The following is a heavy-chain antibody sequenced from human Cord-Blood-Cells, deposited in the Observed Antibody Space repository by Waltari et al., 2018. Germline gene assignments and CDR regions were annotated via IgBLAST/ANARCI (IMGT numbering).Heavy chain of an antibody. V-gene: IGHV3-15*01. D-gene: IGHD6-13*01. CDR3: TWIAAAADAFDI. J-gene: IGHJ3*02. Sequence: EVQLVESGGGLVKPGGSLRLSCAASGFTFSNAWMSWVRQAPGKGLGWVGRIKSKTDGGTTDYAAPVKGRFTISRDDSKNTLYLQMNSLKTEDTAVYYCTWIAAAADAFDIWGQGTMVTVSS. CDR1: GFTFSNAW. CDR2: IKSKTDGGTT.